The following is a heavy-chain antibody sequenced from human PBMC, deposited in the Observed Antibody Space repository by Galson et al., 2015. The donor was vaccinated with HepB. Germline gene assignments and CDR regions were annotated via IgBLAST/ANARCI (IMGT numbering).Heavy chain of an antibody. V-gene: IGHV1-24*01. CDR2: FDPEDGET. J-gene: IGHJ4*02. Sequence: CKVSGYTLTELSMHWVRQAPGKGLEWMGGFDPEDGETIYAQKFQGRVTMTEDTSTDTAYMELSSLRSEDTAVYYCATTLKRALVRGVTRAYYFDYWGQGTLVTVSS. CDR1: GYTLTELS. D-gene: IGHD3-10*01. CDR3: ATTLKRALVRGVTRAYYFDY.